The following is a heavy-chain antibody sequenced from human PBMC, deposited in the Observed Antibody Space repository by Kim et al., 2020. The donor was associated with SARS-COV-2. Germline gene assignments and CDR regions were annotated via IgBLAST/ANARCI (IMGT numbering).Heavy chain of an antibody. V-gene: IGHV3-33*01. CDR3: ASDTRDYYVMDV. CDR1: GFTFSSYG. Sequence: GGSLRLSCAASGFTFSSYGMHWVRQAPGKGLEWVAVIWYDGSNKYYADYVKGRFTIARDNSKNTLYLQMNSLRAEDTAVYYWASDTRDYYVMDVWGQGTTVTVSS. J-gene: IGHJ6*02. CDR2: IWYDGSNK.